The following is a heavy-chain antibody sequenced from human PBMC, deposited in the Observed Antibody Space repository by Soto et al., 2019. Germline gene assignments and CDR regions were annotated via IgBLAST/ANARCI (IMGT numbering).Heavy chain of an antibody. Sequence: SETLSLTCTVSGVSISSYYWSWIRQPPGKGLEWIGYASYSGNTVYNTSLKSRFTISVDTSKHLFSLKLTSVTAADTAVYYCARSSSSSSAADYWGQGTLVTVSS. J-gene: IGHJ4*02. D-gene: IGHD6-6*01. CDR1: GVSISSYY. CDR3: ARSSSSSSAADY. CDR2: ASYSGNT. V-gene: IGHV4-59*08.